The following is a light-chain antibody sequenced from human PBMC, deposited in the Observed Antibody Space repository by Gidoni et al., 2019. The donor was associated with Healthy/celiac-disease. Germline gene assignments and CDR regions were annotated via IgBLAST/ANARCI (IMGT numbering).Light chain of an antibody. CDR1: QRISSY. J-gene: IGKJ4*01. CDR3: QQSYSTPGT. CDR2: AAS. V-gene: IGKV1-39*01. Sequence: DIQMTQPPSSLSASVGDRVTITCRASQRISSYLNWYQQKPGKAPKLLSYAASSLQSGVPSRFSGSGSGTDFTLTISSLQPEDFATYSCQQSYSTPGTFGGGTKVEIK.